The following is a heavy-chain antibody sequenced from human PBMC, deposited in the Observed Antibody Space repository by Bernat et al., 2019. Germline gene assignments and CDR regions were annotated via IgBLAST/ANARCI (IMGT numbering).Heavy chain of an antibody. V-gene: IGHV3-30*18. J-gene: IGHJ4*02. CDR3: AKGEAAARIGY. CDR1: GFTFSSYG. Sequence: QVQLVESGGGVVQPGRSLRLSCAASGFTFSSYGMHWVRQAPGKGLEWVAVISYDGSNKYYADSVKGRFTISRDNSKNTLYLQMNSLRAEDTAVYYCAKGEAAARIGYWGRGTLVTVSS. D-gene: IGHD6-13*01. CDR2: ISYDGSNK.